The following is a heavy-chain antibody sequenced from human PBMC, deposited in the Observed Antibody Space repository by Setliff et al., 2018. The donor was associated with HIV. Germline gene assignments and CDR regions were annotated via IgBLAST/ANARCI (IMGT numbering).Heavy chain of an antibody. CDR2: IYYSGMT. V-gene: IGHV4-59*08. J-gene: IGHJ4*02. CDR3: ARLTRITTAGH. Sequence: SETLSLTCSVSGGSISSYYWSWIRQPPGKGLEWIGDIYYSGMTNYNPSLKSRVTISVDTSKNQFSLKLNSVTAADTAVYCARLTRITTAGHWGQGTLVTVS. CDR1: GGSISSYY. D-gene: IGHD6-13*01.